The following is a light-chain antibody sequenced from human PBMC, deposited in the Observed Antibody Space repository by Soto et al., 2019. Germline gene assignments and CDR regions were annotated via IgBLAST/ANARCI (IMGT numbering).Light chain of an antibody. V-gene: IGKV2-30*01. J-gene: IGKJ3*01. CDR1: QSLVYSYGVTY. Sequence: DVVMTQSPLSLPVTLGQPASISCRSSQSLVYSYGVTYLNRFHQRPGQSPRRLIYKVSNRDSGVPDRFRGSGSGTSFTLKISRVVAEDVGVYFCLQYTHWPFTFGPGTRVDIK. CDR3: LQYTHWPFT. CDR2: KVS.